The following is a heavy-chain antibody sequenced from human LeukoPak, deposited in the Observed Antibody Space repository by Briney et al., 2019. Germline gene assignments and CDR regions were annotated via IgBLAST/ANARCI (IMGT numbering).Heavy chain of an antibody. CDR3: ARSSGVVGATTFDY. CDR1: GFTFSTYA. V-gene: IGHV3-64*02. J-gene: IGHJ4*02. D-gene: IGHD1-26*01. CDR2: ISSNGGST. Sequence: GGSLRLSCAASGFTFSTYATHWVRQAPGKGLEYISSISSNGGSTYYADSVKGRFTISRDNSESTLYLQMGSLRAEDMAVYYCARSSGVVGATTFDYWGQGTLVTVSS.